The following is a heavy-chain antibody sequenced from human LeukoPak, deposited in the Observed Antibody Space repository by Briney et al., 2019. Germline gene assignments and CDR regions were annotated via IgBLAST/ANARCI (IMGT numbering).Heavy chain of an antibody. V-gene: IGHV3-23*01. D-gene: IGHD3-10*01. J-gene: IGHJ4*02. Sequence: AGGSLRLSCAASGFTFSSYAMSWVRQAPGKGLEWVSGISSSGVSTYYADSVKGRFTISRDNSKNTLYLQMNSLRAEDTAVYYCAKDRGDYYGSGSYDYWGQGTLVTVSS. CDR3: AKDRGDYYGSGSYDY. CDR2: ISSSGVST. CDR1: GFTFSSYA.